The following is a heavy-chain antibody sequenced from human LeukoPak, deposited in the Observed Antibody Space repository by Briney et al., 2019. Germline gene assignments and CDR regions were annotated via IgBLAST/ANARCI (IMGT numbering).Heavy chain of an antibody. CDR2: ISSSSSYI. Sequence: GGSLRLSCAASGFTFSSYSMNWVRQAPGKGLEWVSSISSSSSYIYYADSVKGRFTISRDNAKNSLYLQMNSLRAEDTAVYYCARDLSLEWGSPPWNWFDPWGQGTLVTVSS. D-gene: IGHD3-16*01. J-gene: IGHJ5*02. V-gene: IGHV3-21*01. CDR3: ARDLSLEWGSPPWNWFDP. CDR1: GFTFSSYS.